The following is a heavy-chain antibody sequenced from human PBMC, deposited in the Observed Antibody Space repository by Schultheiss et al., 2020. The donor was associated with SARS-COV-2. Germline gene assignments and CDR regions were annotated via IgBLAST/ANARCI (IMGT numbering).Heavy chain of an antibody. V-gene: IGHV3-30*04. J-gene: IGHJ5*02. CDR3: ARDYYYYDSSGYNWFDP. CDR2: ISYDGSNK. CDR1: GFTFSSYA. Sequence: GGSLRLSCAASGFTFSSYAMHWVRQAPGKGLEWVAVISYDGSNKYYADSVKGRFTISRDNSKNTLYLQMNSLRAEDTAVYYCARDYYYYDSSGYNWFDPWGQGTLVTVSS. D-gene: IGHD3-22*01.